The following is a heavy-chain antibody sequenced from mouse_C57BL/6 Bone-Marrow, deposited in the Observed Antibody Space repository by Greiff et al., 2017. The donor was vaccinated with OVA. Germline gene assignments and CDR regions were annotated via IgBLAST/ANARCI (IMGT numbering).Heavy chain of an antibody. CDR3: ARYITTVVATRYFDV. CDR1: GYTFTSYW. D-gene: IGHD1-1*01. CDR2: IYPSDSET. J-gene: IGHJ1*03. V-gene: IGHV1-61*01. Sequence: QVQLQQPGAELVRPGSSVKLSCKASGYTFTSYWMAWVKQRPGQGLEWIGNIYPSDSETHYNQKFKDKATLTVDKSSSTAYMQLSSLTSEDSAVYYGARYITTVVATRYFDVWGTGTTVTVSS.